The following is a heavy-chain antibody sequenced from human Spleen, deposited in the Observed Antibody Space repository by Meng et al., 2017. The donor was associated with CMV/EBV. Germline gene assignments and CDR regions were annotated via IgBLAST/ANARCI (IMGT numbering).Heavy chain of an antibody. CDR1: GFSLSTSGVG. CDR2: IYWDDDK. Sequence: QIALKESGPTLVKPTQTPTLTCTFSGFSLSTSGVGVDWIRQPPGKALEWLALIYWDDDKRYNPSLKSRLTITKDTSKNQVVLTMTNMDPVDTATYYCAHRQRYDSNDDYWGQGTLVTVSS. V-gene: IGHV2-5*02. D-gene: IGHD3-22*01. CDR3: AHRQRYDSNDDY. J-gene: IGHJ4*02.